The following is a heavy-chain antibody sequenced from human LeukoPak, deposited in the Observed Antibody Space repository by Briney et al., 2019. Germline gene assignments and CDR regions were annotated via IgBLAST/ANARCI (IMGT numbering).Heavy chain of an antibody. CDR2: ISGSGGST. CDR1: GFTFSSYA. D-gene: IGHD6-13*01. J-gene: IGHJ6*02. Sequence: PGGSLRLSCAASGFTFSSYAMSWVRQAPGKGLEWVSAISGSGGSTYYADSAKGRFTISRDNSKNTLYLQMNSLRAEDTAVYYCAKHSSRFSYYYYGMDVWGQGTTVTVSS. CDR3: AKHSSRFSYYYYGMDV. V-gene: IGHV3-23*01.